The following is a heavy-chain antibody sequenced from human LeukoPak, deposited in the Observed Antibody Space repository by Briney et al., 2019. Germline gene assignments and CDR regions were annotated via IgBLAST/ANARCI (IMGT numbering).Heavy chain of an antibody. CDR2: ISYDGRNK. V-gene: IGHV3-30*03. CDR3: ATGDCGGDCYSSYFDY. CDR1: GFNISDFW. D-gene: IGHD2-21*02. J-gene: IGHJ4*02. Sequence: GRSLRLSCAASGFNISDFWMTWVRQAPGKGLAWVAVISYDGRNKYYADSVKGRFTISRDSSKSVLYLQMNSLRDEDTAVYYCATGDCGGDCYSSYFDYWGQGTLVTVSS.